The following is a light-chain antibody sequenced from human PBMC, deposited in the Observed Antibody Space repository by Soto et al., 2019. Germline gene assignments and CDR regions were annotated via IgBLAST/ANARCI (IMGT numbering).Light chain of an antibody. CDR3: CSYAGGGTWV. V-gene: IGLV2-23*01. J-gene: IGLJ3*02. CDR2: EGT. CDR1: SSDVGTYHL. Sequence: QSALTQPASVSGSPGQSITISCAGTSSDVGTYHLVSWYQQHPGKAPKLMIYEGTKRPSGVSTRFSGSKSGNTASLTISGLQAEDETDYYCCSYAGGGTWVFGGGTKVTVL.